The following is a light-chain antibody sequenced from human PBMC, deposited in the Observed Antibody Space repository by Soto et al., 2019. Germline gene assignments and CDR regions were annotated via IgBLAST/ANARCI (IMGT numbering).Light chain of an antibody. V-gene: IGLV2-23*03. J-gene: IGLJ1*01. Sequence: QSGLTQPASVSGSTGQSITSSCTGTSSDVGSYNLVSWYQQHPGKAPKLMIYAGSKRPSGVSNRFSGSKSGNTASLTISGLQAEDEADYYCCSYAGSSTFVFGTGTKVTVL. CDR1: SSDVGSYNL. CDR2: AGS. CDR3: CSYAGSSTFV.